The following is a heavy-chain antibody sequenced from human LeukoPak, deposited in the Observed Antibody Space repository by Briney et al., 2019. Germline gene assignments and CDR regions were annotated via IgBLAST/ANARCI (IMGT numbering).Heavy chain of an antibody. CDR2: IIPMFGPT. CDR3: ARVGRSRGALPNFYYYMDV. J-gene: IGHJ6*03. CDR1: GDIFNSYS. V-gene: IGHV1-69*05. Sequence: GASVKVSCKASGDIFNSYSVSWVRQAPGQGLEWMGGIIPMFGPTNYAQKFEGRVTITTDQSTTTVYMELTSLTSEDTAVYYCARVGRSRGALPNFYYYMDVWGKGTTVTVSS. D-gene: IGHD1-26*01.